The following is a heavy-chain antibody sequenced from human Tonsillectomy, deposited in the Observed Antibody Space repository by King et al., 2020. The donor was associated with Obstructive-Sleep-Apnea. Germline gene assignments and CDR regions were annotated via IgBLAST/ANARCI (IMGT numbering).Heavy chain of an antibody. CDR1: GFTFSSYS. Sequence: VQLVESGGGLVKPGGSLRLSCAASGFTFSSYSMNWVRQAPGKGLEWVSSISSNSSYIYYADSVKGRFTISRDNAKNSLYLQMNSLRAEDTAVYYCARDEVGYNSRWGSYLPWDYWGQGTLVTVSS. J-gene: IGHJ4*02. D-gene: IGHD5-24*01. V-gene: IGHV3-21*01. CDR2: ISSNSSYI. CDR3: ARDEVGYNSRWGSYLPWDY.